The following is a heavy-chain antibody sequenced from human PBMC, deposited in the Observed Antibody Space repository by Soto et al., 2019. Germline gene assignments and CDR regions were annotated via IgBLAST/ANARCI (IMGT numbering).Heavy chain of an antibody. CDR1: GFTFTSNS. Sequence: PGGSLRLSCAASGFTFTSNSMNWVRQAPGKGLEWISYITSSSSTIYYADSVKGRFTISRDNAKNSLHLQMNSLRDDDTAVYYCARGRVGTAHFDYWGQGALVTVSS. D-gene: IGHD2-21*02. CDR3: ARGRVGTAHFDY. V-gene: IGHV3-48*02. J-gene: IGHJ4*02. CDR2: ITSSSSTI.